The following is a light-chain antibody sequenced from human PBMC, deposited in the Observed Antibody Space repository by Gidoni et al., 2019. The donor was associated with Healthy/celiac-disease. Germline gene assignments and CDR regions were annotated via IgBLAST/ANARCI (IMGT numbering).Light chain of an antibody. Sequence: DIVMTQSPDSLAVSLGERATIKCKSSQSVLYSSKNKNYLAWYQQKPGQPPKLLIYWASTRESGVPDRLSGSGSGTDFTLTISSLQAEDVAVYYCQQYDSTPLTFGPGTKVDIK. J-gene: IGKJ3*01. CDR3: QQYDSTPLT. V-gene: IGKV4-1*01. CDR1: QSVLYSSKNKNY. CDR2: WAS.